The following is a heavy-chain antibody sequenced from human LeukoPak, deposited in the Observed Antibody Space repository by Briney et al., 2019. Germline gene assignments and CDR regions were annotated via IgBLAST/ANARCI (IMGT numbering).Heavy chain of an antibody. CDR2: IYHRGNT. CDR1: GYSISSGYY. D-gene: IGHD3-3*01. CDR3: ASHYTILGMVVTDY. Sequence: SETLSLTCTVSGYSISSGYYWVWIRQPPGKGLEWIGSIYHRGNTYYNPSLKSRVTMSVDTSKNQFSLKLSSVTAADTAIYYCASHYTILGMVVTDYWGQGTLVSVSS. J-gene: IGHJ4*02. V-gene: IGHV4-38-2*02.